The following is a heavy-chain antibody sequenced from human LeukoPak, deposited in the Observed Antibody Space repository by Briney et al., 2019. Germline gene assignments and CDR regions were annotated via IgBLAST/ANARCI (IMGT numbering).Heavy chain of an antibody. CDR1: GGSIKSGDYY. CDR3: ARGRGGVTYYYYNYMDV. V-gene: IGHV4-31*03. Sequence: PSETLSLTCTVSGGSIKSGDYYWSWIRQHPGKGLEWIGYIYSIGSTYYNPSLNSRGTISGDTSKNQFSLKLSSVTAADTAVYYCARGRGGVTYYYYNYMDVWGKGTTVTVSS. J-gene: IGHJ6*03. CDR2: IYSIGST. D-gene: IGHD4-23*01.